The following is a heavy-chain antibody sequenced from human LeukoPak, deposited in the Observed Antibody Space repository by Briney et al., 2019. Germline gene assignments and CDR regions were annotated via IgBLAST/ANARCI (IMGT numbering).Heavy chain of an antibody. D-gene: IGHD4-17*01. V-gene: IGHV3-74*01. CDR3: AKGEATVIDY. Sequence: SGGSLRLSCAASGFTFSNYWMHWVRQAPGKGLVWVSRINSDGSSTTSADSVKGRFTISRDNAKNTLYLQMNSLRAVDTAVYYCAKGEATVIDYWGQGTLVTVSS. CDR1: GFTFSNYW. CDR2: INSDGSST. J-gene: IGHJ4*02.